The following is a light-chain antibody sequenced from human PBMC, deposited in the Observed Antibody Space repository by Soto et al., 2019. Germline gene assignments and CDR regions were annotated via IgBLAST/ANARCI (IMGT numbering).Light chain of an antibody. J-gene: IGKJ1*01. Sequence: EIVLTQSPGTLSLSPGERATLSCRASQSVSSSYLAWYQQKPGQAPRLLIYGASSRATGIPDRFSGSGSGTAFTLTISRLAPEDFAVYYCQQYGSSTAWTFGQGTKVEIK. CDR1: QSVSSSY. CDR3: QQYGSSTAWT. CDR2: GAS. V-gene: IGKV3-20*01.